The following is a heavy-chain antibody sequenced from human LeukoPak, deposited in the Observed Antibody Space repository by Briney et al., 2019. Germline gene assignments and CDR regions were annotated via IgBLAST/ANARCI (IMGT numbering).Heavy chain of an antibody. V-gene: IGHV3-23*01. CDR1: GFTFSSHA. D-gene: IGHD4-17*01. J-gene: IGHJ4*02. CDR3: AKDRYGDYAFDY. Sequence: GGSLRLSCAASGFTFSSHAMSWVRQAPGKGLEWVSSIITSGGSTYNADSVRGRFTISRDNSKNTLYLQLNSLRAEDTAVYYCAKDRYGDYAFDYWGQGTLVTASS. CDR2: IITSGGST.